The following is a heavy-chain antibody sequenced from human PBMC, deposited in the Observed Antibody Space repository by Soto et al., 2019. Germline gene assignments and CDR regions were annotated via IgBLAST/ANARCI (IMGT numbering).Heavy chain of an antibody. CDR2: IIPIFGTA. D-gene: IGHD4-17*01. Sequence: QVQLVQSGAEVKKPGSSVKVSCKASGGTFSSYAISWVRQAPGQGLEWMGGIIPIFGTANYAQKFQGRVTITXXEXTXXAYMELSSLRSEDTAVYYCARDQRTTVPGRDWFDPWGQGTLVTVSS. V-gene: IGHV1-69*05. J-gene: IGHJ5*02. CDR3: ARDQRTTVPGRDWFDP. CDR1: GGTFSSYA.